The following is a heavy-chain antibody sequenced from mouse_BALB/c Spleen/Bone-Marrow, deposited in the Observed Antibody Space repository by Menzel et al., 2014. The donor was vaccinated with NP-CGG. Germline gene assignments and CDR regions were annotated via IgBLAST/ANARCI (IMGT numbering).Heavy chain of an antibody. V-gene: IGHV7-1*02. Sequence: EVMLVESGGGLVQPGDSLRLSCATSGFTFSDFYMEWVRQPPGKRLEWIAASRNKAKYYTTEYSASVKSRFIVSRDTSQSVLYLQMNALRAEDTAIYYCARDVGYGNYFVYWGQGTLVTVSA. CDR3: ARDVGYGNYFVY. CDR2: SRNKAKYYTT. CDR1: GFTFSDFY. J-gene: IGHJ3*01. D-gene: IGHD2-10*02.